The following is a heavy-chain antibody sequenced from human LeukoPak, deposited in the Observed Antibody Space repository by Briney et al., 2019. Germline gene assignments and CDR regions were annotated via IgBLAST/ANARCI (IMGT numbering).Heavy chain of an antibody. CDR3: ARDLFYYDSSGRMDV. J-gene: IGHJ6*02. CDR2: IYSGGST. Sequence: GGSLRLSCAASGFTVSSNYMSWVRQAAGKGLEWVSVIYSGGSTYYADSVKGRFTISRDNSKNTLYLQMNSLRAEDTAVYYCARDLFYYDSSGRMDVWGQGTTVTVSS. CDR1: GFTVSSNY. D-gene: IGHD3-22*01. V-gene: IGHV3-53*01.